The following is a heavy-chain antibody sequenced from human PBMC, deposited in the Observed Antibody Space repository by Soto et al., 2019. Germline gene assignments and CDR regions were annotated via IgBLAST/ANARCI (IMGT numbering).Heavy chain of an antibody. V-gene: IGHV1-2*02. CDR3: ARSLTEGYCTITGCYTRPLYGMDV. D-gene: IGHD2-2*02. CDR2: INPNSGGT. J-gene: IGHJ6*02. Sequence: VASVKVSCKASGYTFSGYYIHWLRQAPGQGLEWMGWINPNSGGTNYAQEFQGRVTVTRDTPTSTAYMELSRLTSDDTAVYYCARSLTEGYCTITGCYTRPLYGMDVWGQGTTVTVSS. CDR1: GYTFSGYY.